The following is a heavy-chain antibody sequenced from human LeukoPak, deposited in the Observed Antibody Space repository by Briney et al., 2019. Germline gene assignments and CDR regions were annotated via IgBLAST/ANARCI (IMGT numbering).Heavy chain of an antibody. J-gene: IGHJ4*02. Sequence: GAPVKVSCKTSGSTFSNYAFGWVRQAPGQGLEWMGSIIPFFGTTDYAQKFQGRVTITADKSTNTAYMELSSLRSEDTAVYYCARAYYHGSGSYYFFDYWGQGTLVTVSS. D-gene: IGHD3-10*01. V-gene: IGHV1-69*06. CDR2: IIPFFGTT. CDR1: GSTFSNYA. CDR3: ARAYYHGSGSYYFFDY.